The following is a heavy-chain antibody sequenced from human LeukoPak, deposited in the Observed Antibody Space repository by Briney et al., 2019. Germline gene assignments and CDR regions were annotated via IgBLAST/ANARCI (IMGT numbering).Heavy chain of an antibody. CDR3: ARDEGYYDSSGYYQPGY. CDR1: GGTFSSYA. D-gene: IGHD3-22*01. V-gene: IGHV1-69*01. CDR2: IIPIFGTA. J-gene: IGHJ4*02. Sequence: ASVKVSCKASGGTFSSYAISWVRQAPGQGLEWMGGIIPIFGTANYAQKFQGRVTITADESTSTAYMELSSLRSEDTAVYYCARDEGYYDSSGYYQPGYWGQGTLVTVSS.